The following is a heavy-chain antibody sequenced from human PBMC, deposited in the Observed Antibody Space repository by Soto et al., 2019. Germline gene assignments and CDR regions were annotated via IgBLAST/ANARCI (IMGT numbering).Heavy chain of an antibody. CDR3: ARDVDHYGSGSYRSGY. Sequence: QVQLVQSGAEVKKPGASVKVSCEASGYTFITYGIIWVRQAPGQGLEWMGWINTYNGNTNYAQKFQGRVTVTTDTSTRTAYMELGSLRSDDTAVYYCARDVDHYGSGSYRSGYWGQGTLVTVSS. J-gene: IGHJ4*02. CDR2: INTYNGNT. D-gene: IGHD3-10*01. CDR1: GYTFITYG. V-gene: IGHV1-18*01.